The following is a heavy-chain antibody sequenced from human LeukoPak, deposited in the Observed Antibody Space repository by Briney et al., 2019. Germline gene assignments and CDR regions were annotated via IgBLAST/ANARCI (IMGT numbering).Heavy chain of an antibody. CDR1: GFTFSSYW. V-gene: IGHV3-7*01. Sequence: GSLRLSCAASGFTFSSYWMSWVRQAPGKGLEWVANIKQDGSEKYYVDSVKGRFTISRDNAKNSLYLQMSSLRAEDTAVYYCARVDTMIVVSYYMDVWGKGTTVTVSS. J-gene: IGHJ6*03. CDR2: IKQDGSEK. CDR3: ARVDTMIVVSYYMDV. D-gene: IGHD3-22*01.